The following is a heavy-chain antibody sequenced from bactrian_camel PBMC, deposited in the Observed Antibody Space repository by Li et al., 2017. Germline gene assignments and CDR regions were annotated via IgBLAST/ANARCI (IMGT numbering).Heavy chain of an antibody. D-gene: IGHD2*01. Sequence: DVQLVESGGGSVQAGGSLTLSCAVSGYTSSDFCMGWFRQAPGKGREEVAAIYTTDGSTDYADNVKGRFTISRDNTKNTVYLQMNSLKAEDTATYYCAADGPRSTARCAAIITCTPRYVGQVTQVTVS. CDR1: GYTSSDFC. J-gene: IGHJ4*01. V-gene: IGHV3S40*01. CDR2: IYTTDGST.